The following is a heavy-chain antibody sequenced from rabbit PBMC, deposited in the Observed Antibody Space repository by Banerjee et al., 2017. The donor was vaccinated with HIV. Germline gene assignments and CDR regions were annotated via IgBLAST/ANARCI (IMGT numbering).Heavy chain of an antibody. CDR3: ARDTSAWDGNIYFNQ. CDR2: IYVRSSGGT. D-gene: IGHD4-1*01. CDR1: GFSFSSTYY. V-gene: IGHV1S40*01. Sequence: QSLEESGGDLVKPGASLTLTCTASGFSFSSTYYMCWVRQAPGKGLEWIACIYVRSSGGTGYASWAKGRFTISKTSSTTVTLQMTSLTAADTATYFCARDTSAWDGNIYFNQWGPGTLVTVS. J-gene: IGHJ6*01.